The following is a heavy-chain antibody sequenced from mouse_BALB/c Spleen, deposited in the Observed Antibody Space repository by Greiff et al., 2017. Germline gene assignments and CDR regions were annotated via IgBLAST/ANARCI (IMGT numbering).Heavy chain of an antibody. D-gene: IGHD1-1*01. CDR3: AREITTGQVDD. CDR1: GYSITSGYY. CDR2: ISYDGSN. J-gene: IGHJ2*01. V-gene: IGHV3-6*02. Sequence: EVQVVESGPGLVKPSQSLSLTCSVTGYSITSGYYWNWIRQFPGNKLEWMGYISYDGSNNYNPSLKNRISITRDTSKNQFFLKLNSVTTEDTATYYCAREITTGQVDDWGQGTTLTVSS.